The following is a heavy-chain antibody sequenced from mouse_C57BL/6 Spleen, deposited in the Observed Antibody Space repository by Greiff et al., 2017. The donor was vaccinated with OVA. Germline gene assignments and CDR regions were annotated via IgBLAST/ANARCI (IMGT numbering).Heavy chain of an antibody. J-gene: IGHJ2*01. CDR2: ISSGSSTI. CDR1: GFTFSDYG. CDR3: ARRDDYDCFDY. D-gene: IGHD2-4*01. Sequence: EVMLVESGGGLVKPGGSLKLSCAASGFTFSDYGMHWVRQAPEKGLEWVAYISSGSSTIYYADTVQGRFTISRDNAKNTLFLQMTSLRSEDTAMYYCARRDDYDCFDYWGQGTTLTVSS. V-gene: IGHV5-17*01.